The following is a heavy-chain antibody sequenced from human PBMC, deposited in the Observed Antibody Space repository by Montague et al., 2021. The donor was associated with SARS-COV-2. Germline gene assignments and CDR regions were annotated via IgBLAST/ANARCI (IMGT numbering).Heavy chain of an antibody. CDR1: GFTFSTYT. D-gene: IGHD5-24*01. CDR3: AREGILQLFYLDDALDL. Sequence: SLRLSCAASGFTFSTYTMSWVRQAPGKGLEWVSSITSSSSYIYYADSVKGRFTISRDNAKNSLYLQMNSLRAEDTAVYYCAREGILQLFYLDDALDLWGQGTMVTVSS. J-gene: IGHJ3*01. V-gene: IGHV3-21*01. CDR2: ITSSSSYI.